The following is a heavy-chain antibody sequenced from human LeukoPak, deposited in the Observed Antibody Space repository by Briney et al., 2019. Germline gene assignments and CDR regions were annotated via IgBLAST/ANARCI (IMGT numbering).Heavy chain of an antibody. CDR3: ARHYGSGSYYRNAYFDY. CDR1: GGSFSGYY. Sequence: SGTLSLTCAVYGGSFSGYYWSWIRQPPGKGLEWIGEINHSGSTNYNPSLKSRVTISVDTSKNQLSLKLSSVTAADTAVYYCARHYGSGSYYRNAYFDYWGQGTLVTVSS. D-gene: IGHD3-10*01. V-gene: IGHV4-34*01. J-gene: IGHJ4*02. CDR2: INHSGST.